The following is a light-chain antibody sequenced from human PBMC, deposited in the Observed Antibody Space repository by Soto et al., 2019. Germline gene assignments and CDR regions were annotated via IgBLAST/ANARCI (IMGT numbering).Light chain of an antibody. J-gene: IGKJ3*01. CDR2: KAS. CDR1: QSISSW. V-gene: IGKV1-5*03. Sequence: DIQMTQSPSTLSASVGDRVTIACRASQSISSWLAWYQQKPGKAPKLLIYKASTLESGVPSRFSGSGSGTEFSRTISSLQPDDFSTYYYQQYKPSSTFGPGTKVDIK. CDR3: QQYKPSST.